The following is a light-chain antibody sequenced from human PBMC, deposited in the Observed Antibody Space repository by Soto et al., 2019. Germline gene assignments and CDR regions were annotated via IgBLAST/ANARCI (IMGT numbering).Light chain of an antibody. J-gene: IGKJ5*01. CDR3: QQSYSTPSIT. Sequence: DIQMTQAPSSLSASVGDRVNITCRASQNIRNSLNWYQQKPGKAPKLLISSTSSLQSGVLSRFSGSGSGTDFTLTISSLQPEDFASYYCQQSYSTPSITIGQGTRLEI. V-gene: IGKV1-39*01. CDR2: STS. CDR1: QNIRNS.